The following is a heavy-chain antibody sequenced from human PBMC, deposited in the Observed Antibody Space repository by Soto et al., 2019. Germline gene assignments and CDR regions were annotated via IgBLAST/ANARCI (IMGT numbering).Heavy chain of an antibody. CDR3: AKVGYYDFWSGYPKATNYYYMDV. Sequence: GGSLILSCAASGFTFSSYGMHWVRQAPGKGLEWVAVISYDGSNKYYADSVKGRFTISRDNSKNTLYLQMNSLRAEDTAVYYCAKVGYYDFWSGYPKATNYYYMDVWGKGTTVTVSS. J-gene: IGHJ6*03. CDR2: ISYDGSNK. D-gene: IGHD3-3*01. V-gene: IGHV3-30*18. CDR1: GFTFSSYG.